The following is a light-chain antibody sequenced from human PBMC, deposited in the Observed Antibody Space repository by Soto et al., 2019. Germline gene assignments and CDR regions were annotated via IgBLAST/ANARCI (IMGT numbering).Light chain of an antibody. CDR3: QQSYSTPVT. J-gene: IGKJ2*01. V-gene: IGKV1-39*01. CDR2: AAS. CDR1: QSISSY. Sequence: DIQMTQSPSSLSASVGDSVTITCRASQSISSYLNWYQQKPGKAPKLLTYAASSLQSGVPSRFSGSGSGTDFTLTISSLQPEDFATYYCQQSYSTPVTVGQETKLEIK.